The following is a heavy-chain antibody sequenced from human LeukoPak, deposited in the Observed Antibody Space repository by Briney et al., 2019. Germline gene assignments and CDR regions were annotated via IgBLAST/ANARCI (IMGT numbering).Heavy chain of an antibody. V-gene: IGHV3-15*01. CDR3: ARDSGDGYVD. D-gene: IGHD5-24*01. CDR1: GFTFSNAW. CDR2: IKSKTHGGTT. J-gene: IGHJ4*02. Sequence: GGSLRLSCAASGFTFSNAWMNWVRQAPGKGLEWVGRIKSKTHGGTTDYAAPVKGRFTISRDNAKNSPYLQMNSLRAEDTAVYYCARDSGDGYVDWGQGTLVTVSS.